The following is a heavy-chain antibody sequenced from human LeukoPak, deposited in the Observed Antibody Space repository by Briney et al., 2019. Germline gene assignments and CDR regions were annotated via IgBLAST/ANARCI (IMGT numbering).Heavy chain of an antibody. CDR3: ARAPLKDGYNCGAFDI. J-gene: IGHJ3*02. CDR1: GYSFTSYW. CDR2: IYPGDSDT. Sequence: GESLKISCKGSGYSFTSYWIGWVRQMPGKGLEWMGIIYPGDSDTRYSPSFQGQVTISADKSISTAYLQWSSLKASDTAMYYCARAPLKDGYNCGAFDIWGRGTMVTISS. V-gene: IGHV5-51*01. D-gene: IGHD5-24*01.